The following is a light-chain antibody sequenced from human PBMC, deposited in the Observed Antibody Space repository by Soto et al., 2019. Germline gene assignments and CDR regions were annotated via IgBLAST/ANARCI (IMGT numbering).Light chain of an antibody. CDR3: HQYGSSPPVT. V-gene: IGKV3-20*01. CDR1: QGISTY. CDR2: DAS. J-gene: IGKJ5*01. Sequence: LTQSPATLSLSPGERATFSCTASQGISTYIAWYQQKPGHPPRLLMFDASRRATGIPDRFSGSGSGTDFTLTISRLEPEDFAMYYCHQYGSSPPVTFGQGTRLEIK.